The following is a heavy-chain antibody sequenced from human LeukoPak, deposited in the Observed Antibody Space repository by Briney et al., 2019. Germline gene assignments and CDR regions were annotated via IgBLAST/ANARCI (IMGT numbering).Heavy chain of an antibody. Sequence: PSETLSLTCTVSGGSISSYYWSWIRQPPGKGLEWIGYIYYSGSTNYNPSLKSRVTISVDTSKNQFSLRLSSVTAADTAVYYCARTPGIAVAGEFDYWGQGTLVTVSS. CDR2: IYYSGST. V-gene: IGHV4-59*01. D-gene: IGHD6-19*01. CDR1: GGSISSYY. CDR3: ARTPGIAVAGEFDY. J-gene: IGHJ4*02.